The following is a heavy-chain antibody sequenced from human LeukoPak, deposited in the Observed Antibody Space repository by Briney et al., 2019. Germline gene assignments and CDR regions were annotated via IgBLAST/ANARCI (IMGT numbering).Heavy chain of an antibody. V-gene: IGHV3-30*03. CDR1: GFTFSSYS. CDR3: ARDRTTLRNYYYYGMDV. Sequence: GGSLRLSCAASGFTFSSYSMNWVRQAPGKGLEWVAVISYDGSNKYYADSVKGRFTISRDNSKNTLYLQMNSLRAEDTAVYYCARDRTTLRNYYYYGMDVWGQGTTVTVSS. D-gene: IGHD4-11*01. J-gene: IGHJ6*02. CDR2: ISYDGSNK.